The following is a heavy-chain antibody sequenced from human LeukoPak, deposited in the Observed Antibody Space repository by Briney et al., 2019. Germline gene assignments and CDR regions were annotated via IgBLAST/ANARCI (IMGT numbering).Heavy chain of an antibody. CDR1: GYTFTSYD. D-gene: IGHD6-13*01. Sequence: ASVKVSCKASGYTFTSYDINWVRQATGQGLEWMGWINPNSGGTNYAQKFQGRVTMTRDTSISTAYMELSRLRSDDTAVYYCARDRRIAAAGTINWFDPWGQGTLVTVSS. CDR2: INPNSGGT. J-gene: IGHJ5*02. CDR3: ARDRRIAAAGTINWFDP. V-gene: IGHV1-2*02.